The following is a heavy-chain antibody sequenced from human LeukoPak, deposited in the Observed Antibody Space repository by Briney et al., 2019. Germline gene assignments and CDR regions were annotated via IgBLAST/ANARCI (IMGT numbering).Heavy chain of an antibody. D-gene: IGHD3-22*01. J-gene: IGHJ5*02. CDR2: IIPTLGIA. CDR3: ARDRRNYYDSSGVNWFDP. V-gene: IGHV1-69*04. Sequence: GSSVKVSCKASGGTFSSYAISWVRQAPGQGLEWMGRIIPTLGIANYAQKFQGRVTITADKSTSTAYMELSSLRSEDTAVYYCARDRRNYYDSSGVNWFDPWGQGTLVTVSS. CDR1: GGTFSSYA.